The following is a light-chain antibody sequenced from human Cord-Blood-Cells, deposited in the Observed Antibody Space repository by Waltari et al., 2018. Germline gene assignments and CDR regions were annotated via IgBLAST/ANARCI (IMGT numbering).Light chain of an antibody. V-gene: IGKV1-39*01. CDR3: QQSYSTPQT. CDR1: QSISSY. CDR2: AAS. Sequence: DIQMTQSPSSLSASVGDRVTITCRASQSISSYLNGYQQKPGKAPKLLIYAASSLQSWVPSRFSGSGSGTDFTLTISSLQPEDFATYYCQQSYSTPQTFGQGTKVEIK. J-gene: IGKJ1*01.